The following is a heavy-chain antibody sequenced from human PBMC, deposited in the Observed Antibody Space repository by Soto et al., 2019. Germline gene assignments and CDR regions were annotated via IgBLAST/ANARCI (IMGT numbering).Heavy chain of an antibody. CDR2: IVVGSGNT. CDR1: GFTFTSSA. Sequence: GASVKVSCKASGFTFTSSAMQWVRQARGQRLEWIGWIVVGSGNTNYAQKFQERVTITRDMSTSTAYMELSSLRSEDTAVYYCAAIGEYCSSTSCKNDYYYYMDVWGKGTTVTVSS. D-gene: IGHD2-2*01. J-gene: IGHJ6*03. V-gene: IGHV1-58*02. CDR3: AAIGEYCSSTSCKNDYYYYMDV.